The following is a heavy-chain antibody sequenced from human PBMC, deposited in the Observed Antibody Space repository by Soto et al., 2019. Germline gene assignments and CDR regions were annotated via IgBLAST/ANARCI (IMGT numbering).Heavy chain of an antibody. CDR1: GFTFSNYA. CDR3: AKDRPRDYSAAVWKGDWFDP. V-gene: IGHV3-23*01. Sequence: GGSLRLSCTASGFTFSNYAMTWVRQAPGKGLEWVSTISDDSSGTFYVDSGKGRFTISRDNLKNTLSLQMTSLRAEDTAVYYCAKDRPRDYSAAVWKGDWFDPWGQGTLVTVSS. J-gene: IGHJ5*02. D-gene: IGHD1-1*01. CDR2: ISDDSSGT.